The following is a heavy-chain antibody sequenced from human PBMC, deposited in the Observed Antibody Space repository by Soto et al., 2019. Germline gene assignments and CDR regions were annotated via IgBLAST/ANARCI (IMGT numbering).Heavy chain of an antibody. J-gene: IGHJ6*02. V-gene: IGHV1-2*02. Sequence: ASVKVSFKASGYTFTGYYMHWLRHAPGQGLEWMGWINPNSGGTNYAQKFQGRVTMTRDTSISTAYMELSRLRSDDTAVYYCARVYLGYQLLYYYYGMDVWGQGTTVTVSS. CDR2: INPNSGGT. CDR3: ARVYLGYQLLYYYYGMDV. D-gene: IGHD2-2*01. CDR1: GYTFTGYY.